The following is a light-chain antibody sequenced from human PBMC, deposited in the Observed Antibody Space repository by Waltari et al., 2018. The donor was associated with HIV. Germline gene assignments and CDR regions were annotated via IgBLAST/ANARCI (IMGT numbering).Light chain of an antibody. CDR1: SSNIGAGYD. CDR3: QSHDSSLSGSV. Sequence: QSVLTQPPSVSGAPGQSVTISCTGSSSNIGAGYDVHWYRQLPGTAPKLLSYGNNNRPSGVPDRFSNSKSGRSASLAITGLQTEDEADYYCQSHDSSLSGSVFGGGTKLTVL. CDR2: GNN. V-gene: IGLV1-40*01. J-gene: IGLJ2*01.